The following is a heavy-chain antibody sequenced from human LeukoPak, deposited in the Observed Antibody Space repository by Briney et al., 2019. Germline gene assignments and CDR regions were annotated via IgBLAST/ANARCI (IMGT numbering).Heavy chain of an antibody. CDR3: ARWNSGFGDSTTNYGMDV. Sequence: PSETLSLTCTVSGGSISSGDYYWSWIRQPPGKGLEWIGYIYYSGSIYYNPSLKSRVTISVDTSKNQFSLKLNSVTAADTAVYYCARWNSGFGDSTTNYGMDVWGQGTTVTVSS. J-gene: IGHJ6*02. CDR1: GGSISSGDYY. V-gene: IGHV4-30-4*01. D-gene: IGHD3-10*01. CDR2: IYYSGSI.